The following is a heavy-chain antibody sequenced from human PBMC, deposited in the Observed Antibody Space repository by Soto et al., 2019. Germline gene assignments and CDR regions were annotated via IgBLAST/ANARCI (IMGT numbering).Heavy chain of an antibody. CDR1: GGSFSGYY. D-gene: IGHD5-12*01. J-gene: IGHJ4*02. Sequence: QVQLQQWGAGLLKPSETLSLTCAVYGGSFSGYYWSWIRQPPGKGLEWIGEINHSGSTNYNPSLKSRVTISVDTSKNQFSLKLSSVTAADTAVYYCARVHSGYDWGLDYWGQGTLVTVSA. CDR3: ARVHSGYDWGLDY. V-gene: IGHV4-34*01. CDR2: INHSGST.